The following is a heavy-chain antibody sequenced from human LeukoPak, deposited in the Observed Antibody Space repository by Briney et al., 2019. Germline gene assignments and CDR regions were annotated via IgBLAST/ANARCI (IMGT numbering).Heavy chain of an antibody. D-gene: IGHD2-15*01. V-gene: IGHV3-30*04. CDR1: GFTYSSYA. Sequence: GGSLRLSCAASGFTYSSYAMHWVRQGPGKGLEWVAVISYDGSNKYYADSVKGRFTISRGNSKNTLYLQMNSLRAEDTAVYYCARDRKSVVVAATLAYYFDYWGQGTLVTVSS. J-gene: IGHJ4*02. CDR2: ISYDGSNK. CDR3: ARDRKSVVVAATLAYYFDY.